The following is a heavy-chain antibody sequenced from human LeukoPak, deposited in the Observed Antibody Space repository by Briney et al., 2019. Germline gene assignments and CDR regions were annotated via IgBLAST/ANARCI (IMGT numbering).Heavy chain of an antibody. CDR1: GGSISSYY. CDR3: AGHAYYYDSSGYYADFDY. J-gene: IGHJ4*02. V-gene: IGHV4-4*09. CDR2: IYTSGST. Sequence: SETLSLTCTVSGGSISSYYWSWIRQPPGKGLEWIWYIYTSGSTNYNPSLKSRVPISVDTSKNQFPLKLSSVTAADTAVYYCAGHAYYYDSSGYYADFDYWGQGTLVTVSS. D-gene: IGHD3-22*01.